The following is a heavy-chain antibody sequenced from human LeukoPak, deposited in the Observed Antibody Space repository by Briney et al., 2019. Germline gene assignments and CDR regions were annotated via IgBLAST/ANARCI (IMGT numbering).Heavy chain of an antibody. CDR3: ARVRDGYNDAYDI. CDR1: GFTFTNYN. Sequence: ASVKVSCEASGFTFTNYNMHWVRQAPGQGLEWMGIINPSGGSTNYAQNFQARVTMTRDTSTSTVYMELSSLRSEDTAVYYCARVRDGYNDAYDIWGQGTMVTVPS. J-gene: IGHJ3*02. CDR2: INPSGGST. D-gene: IGHD5-24*01. V-gene: IGHV1-46*01.